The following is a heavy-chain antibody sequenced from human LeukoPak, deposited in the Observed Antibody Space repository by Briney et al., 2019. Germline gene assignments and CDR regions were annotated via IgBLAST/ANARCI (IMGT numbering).Heavy chain of an antibody. V-gene: IGHV1-2*02. J-gene: IGHJ6*02. Sequence: GASVKVSCKASGYTFTGKFTHWVRQAPGQGLEWMGWINPNSGGTNYARKFQGRVTMTRDTSISTAYMELSRLRSDDTAVYYCARGGEGSYGMDVWGQGTTVTVS. D-gene: IGHD3-16*01. CDR3: ARGGEGSYGMDV. CDR2: INPNSGGT. CDR1: GYTFTGKF.